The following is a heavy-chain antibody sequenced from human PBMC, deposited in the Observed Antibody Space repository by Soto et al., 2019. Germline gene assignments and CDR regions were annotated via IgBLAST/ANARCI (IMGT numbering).Heavy chain of an antibody. CDR2: IYYSGST. J-gene: IGHJ4*02. Sequence: SETLSLTCTVSGGSISSGGYYWSWIRQHPGKGLEWIGYIYYSGSTYYNPSLKSRVTISVDTSKNQFSLKLSSVTAADTAVYYCARAGIAAVSLFDYWGQGTLVTVSS. CDR1: GGSISSGGYY. CDR3: ARAGIAAVSLFDY. D-gene: IGHD6-13*01. V-gene: IGHV4-31*03.